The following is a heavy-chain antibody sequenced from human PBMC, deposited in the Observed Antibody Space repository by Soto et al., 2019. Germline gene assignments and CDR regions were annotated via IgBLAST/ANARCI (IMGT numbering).Heavy chain of an antibody. Sequence: GGSLRLSCAASGFTFSSYAMHWVRQAPGKGLEWVAVISYDGSNKYYADSVKGRFTISRDNSKNTLYLQMNSLRAEDTAVYYCARDRAGSSLNYYYGMDVWGQGTTVTVPS. J-gene: IGHJ6*02. V-gene: IGHV3-30-3*01. CDR1: GFTFSSYA. CDR3: ARDRAGSSLNYYYGMDV. CDR2: ISYDGSNK. D-gene: IGHD3-10*01.